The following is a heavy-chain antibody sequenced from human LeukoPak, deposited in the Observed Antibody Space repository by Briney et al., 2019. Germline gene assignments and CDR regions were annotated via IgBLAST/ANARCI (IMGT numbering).Heavy chain of an antibody. CDR3: AINSGSLLLDS. CDR1: DGSISSSSYY. CDR2: ISYTATT. J-gene: IGHJ4*02. Sequence: SETLSLTCIVSDGSISSSSYYWGWIRQPPGKGLEWIGTISYTATTFYNPSLKSRVTISVDTSKNQFSLKLSSVTAADTAVYYCAINSGSLLLDSWGQGTLVTVS. D-gene: IGHD1-26*01. V-gene: IGHV4-39*07.